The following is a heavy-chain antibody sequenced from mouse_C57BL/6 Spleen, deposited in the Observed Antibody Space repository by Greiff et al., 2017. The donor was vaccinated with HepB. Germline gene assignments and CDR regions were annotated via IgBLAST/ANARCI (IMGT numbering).Heavy chain of an antibody. CDR3: ARRGGTAQAMALFAD. J-gene: IGHJ3*01. CDR1: GYTFTDYY. CDR2: INPYNGGT. Sequence: EVQLQQSGPVLVKPGASVKMSCKASGYTFTDYYMNWVKQSHGKSLEWIGVINPYNGGTSYNQKFKGKATLTVDKSSSTAYMERNSLTSEDSAVYYCARRGGTAQAMALFADWGQGTLVTVSA. D-gene: IGHD3-2*02. V-gene: IGHV1-19*01.